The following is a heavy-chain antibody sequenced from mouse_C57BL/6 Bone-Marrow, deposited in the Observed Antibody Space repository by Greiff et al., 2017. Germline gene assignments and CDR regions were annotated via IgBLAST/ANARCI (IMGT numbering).Heavy chain of an antibody. CDR2: IWGVGST. Sequence: VQLQQSGPGLVAPSQSLSITCTVSGFSLTSYGVDWVRQSPGKGLEWLGVIWGVGSTNYNSDLKYRLGISTDNSQRQVFLKMNSLQTNDTAMYYCASDLGRGFAYWGQGTRVTGSP. CDR3: ASDLGRGFAY. D-gene: IGHD4-1*01. V-gene: IGHV2-6*01. CDR1: GFSLTSYG. J-gene: IGHJ3*01.